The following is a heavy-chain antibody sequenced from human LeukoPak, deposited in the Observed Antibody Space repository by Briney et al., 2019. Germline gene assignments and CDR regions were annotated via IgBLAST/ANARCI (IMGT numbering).Heavy chain of an antibody. Sequence: ASVKVSCKTSGYTFTDYYIKWVRQAPGQGLEWMGWINPNRGGTNYARKFQGRVTMTRDTSISTAYMELSRLRSDDTAVYYCAARRGYSSGWYSDGYWGQGTLVTVSS. J-gene: IGHJ4*02. CDR3: AARRGYSSGWYSDGY. V-gene: IGHV1-2*02. CDR1: GYTFTDYY. D-gene: IGHD6-19*01. CDR2: INPNRGGT.